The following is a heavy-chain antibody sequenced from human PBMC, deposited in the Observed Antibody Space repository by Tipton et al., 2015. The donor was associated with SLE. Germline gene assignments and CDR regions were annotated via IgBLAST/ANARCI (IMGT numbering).Heavy chain of an antibody. V-gene: IGHV3-9*01. CDR2: LTWDSAGS. D-gene: IGHD3-10*01. J-gene: IGHJ4*02. CDR1: GFTFNGHA. CDR3: ARVGFYPGSGNQFYFDY. Sequence: SLRLSCAASGFTFNGHAMHWVRQAPGKGLEWIAGLTWDSAGSGYVDSVKGRFTISRDNAKNSLYQQMNSLRSEDTAFYYCARVGFYPGSGNQFYFDYWGRGTLVTVSS.